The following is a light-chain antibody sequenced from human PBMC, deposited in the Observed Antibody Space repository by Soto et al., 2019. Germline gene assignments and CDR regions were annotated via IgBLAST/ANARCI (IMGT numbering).Light chain of an antibody. CDR3: QQYGNPPWT. Sequence: ETVLTQSPGTLSLSPGERATLSCRASQSVGSRYLAWYQQKPGQAPRLLIYDTSNRATGIPNRVSGSGSVTDFTLTISRLEPEDFAVYHCQQYGNPPWTFGQGTKLEIK. J-gene: IGKJ2*01. V-gene: IGKV3-20*01. CDR2: DTS. CDR1: QSVGSRY.